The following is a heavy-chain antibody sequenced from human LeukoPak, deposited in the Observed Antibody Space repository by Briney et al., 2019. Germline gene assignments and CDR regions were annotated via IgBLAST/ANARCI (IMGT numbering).Heavy chain of an antibody. D-gene: IGHD2-15*01. CDR2: IYTSGST. V-gene: IGHV4-61*02. J-gene: IGHJ5*02. CDR3: ARDGGLGYCSGGSCLNWFDP. Sequence: SSETLSLTCTVSGGSISSGSYYWSRIRQPAGKGLEWIGRIYTSGSTNHNPSLKSRVTISVDTSKNQFSLKLSSVTAADTAVYYCARDGGLGYCSGGSCLNWFDPWGQGTLVTVSS. CDR1: GGSISSGSYY.